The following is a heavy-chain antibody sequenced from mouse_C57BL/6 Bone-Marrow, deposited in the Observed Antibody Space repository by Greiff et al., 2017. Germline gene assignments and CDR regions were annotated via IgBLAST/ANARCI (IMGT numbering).Heavy chain of an antibody. Sequence: EVMLVESGAELVKPGASVKLSCTASGFNIKDYYIHWVKQRTEQGLEWIGRIDPEDGETKYAPKFQDKATITADTSSNPAYLQLSSLTSEDTAVYYCTRSLIYYGTNYWGQGTTLTVSS. CDR2: IDPEDGET. CDR3: TRSLIYYGTNY. V-gene: IGHV14-2*01. CDR1: GFNIKDYY. J-gene: IGHJ2*01. D-gene: IGHD1-1*01.